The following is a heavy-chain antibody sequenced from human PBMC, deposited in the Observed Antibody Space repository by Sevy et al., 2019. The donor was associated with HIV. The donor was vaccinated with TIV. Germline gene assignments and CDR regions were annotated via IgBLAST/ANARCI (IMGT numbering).Heavy chain of an antibody. D-gene: IGHD2-8*02. CDR3: TTDPIIVLLVTDGMDV. Sequence: GGSLRLSCVASGFTFSYAWMSWVRQAPGKGLEWVGRIMSKSDGGTTDYAPPVKGRFTISRDDSKNTLYLQMNSLKIEDTAIYYCTTDPIIVLLVTDGMDVWGQGTTVTVSS. V-gene: IGHV3-15*01. J-gene: IGHJ6*02. CDR2: IMSKSDGGTT. CDR1: GFTFSYAW.